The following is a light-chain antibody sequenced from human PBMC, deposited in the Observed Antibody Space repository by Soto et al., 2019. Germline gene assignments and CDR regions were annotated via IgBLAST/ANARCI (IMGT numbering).Light chain of an antibody. CDR1: SSDVGGYNY. CDR3: SSFAGGGNPLL. CDR2: EVT. Sequence: QSALTQPPSASGSLGQSVTISCTGTSSDVGGYNYVSWYQQHPGKAPKVMIYEVTKRPPGVPYRFSGSKSGNTASLTVSGLQAEEEEDYYCSSFAGGGNPLLLGGGTKLTVL. J-gene: IGLJ2*01. V-gene: IGLV2-8*01.